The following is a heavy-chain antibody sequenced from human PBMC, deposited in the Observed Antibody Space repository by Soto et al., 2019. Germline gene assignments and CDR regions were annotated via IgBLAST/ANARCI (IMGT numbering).Heavy chain of an antibody. CDR3: ARDKWRAMVLLPFPLTY. CDR1: GYTFTGYY. CDR2: INPNSGVT. V-gene: IGHV1-2*02. Sequence: ASVKVSCKASGYTFTGYYMHWGRQAPGQGLEWMGWINPNSGVTNHAQKFQGRVTMPRDTSISTAYMELSRLRSDDTAVYYCARDKWRAMVLLPFPLTYWGQGTLVTVS. D-gene: IGHD5-18*01. J-gene: IGHJ4*02.